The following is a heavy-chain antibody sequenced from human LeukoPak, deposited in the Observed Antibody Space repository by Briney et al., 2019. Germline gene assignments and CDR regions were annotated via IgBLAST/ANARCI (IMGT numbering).Heavy chain of an antibody. Sequence: GGSLRLSCAASGFTVSNNYMSWVRQDPGKGLEWVSVIYSSGNTYYADSVKGRFTISRDNSKNTLYLQMNSLRAEDTAVYYCARDGLDRGSREYYFDFWGQGTLVTVSS. J-gene: IGHJ4*02. CDR2: IYSSGNT. CDR3: ARDGLDRGSREYYFDF. V-gene: IGHV3-53*01. CDR1: GFTVSNNY. D-gene: IGHD3/OR15-3a*01.